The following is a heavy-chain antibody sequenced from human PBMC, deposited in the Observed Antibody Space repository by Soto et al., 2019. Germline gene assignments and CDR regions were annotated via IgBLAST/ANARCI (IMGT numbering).Heavy chain of an antibody. CDR1: GFTFDDYA. V-gene: IGHV3-9*01. D-gene: IGHD3-10*01. J-gene: IGHJ3*02. CDR3: AKDVIAYYYGSGSKVSDAFDI. CDR2: ISWNSGSI. Sequence: GGSLRLSCAASGFTFDDYAMHWVRQAPGKGLEWVSGISWNSGSIGYADSVKGRFTISRDNAKNSLYLQMNSLRAEDTALYYCAKDVIAYYYGSGSKVSDAFDIWGQGTMVTVSS.